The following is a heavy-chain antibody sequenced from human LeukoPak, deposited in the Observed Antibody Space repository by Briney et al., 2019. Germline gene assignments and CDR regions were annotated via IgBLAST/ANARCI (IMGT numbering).Heavy chain of an antibody. CDR2: INHSGST. CDR1: GGSFSGHY. V-gene: IGHV4-34*01. J-gene: IGHJ5*02. D-gene: IGHD3-3*01. CDR3: ARGSVRYDFWSGYLDRYNWFDP. Sequence: PSETLSLTCAVYGGSFSGHYWSWIRQPPGKGLEWIGEINHSGSTNYNPSLKSRVTMSVDTSKNQFSLKLSSVTAADTAVYYCARGSVRYDFWSGYLDRYNWFDPWGQGTLVTVSS.